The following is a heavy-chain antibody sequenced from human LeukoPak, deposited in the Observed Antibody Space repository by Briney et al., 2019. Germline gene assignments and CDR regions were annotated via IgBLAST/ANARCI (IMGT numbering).Heavy chain of an antibody. V-gene: IGHV3-21*01. Sequence: PGGSLRLSCAASGFTFNSYNMNWVRQAPGKGLEWVSSISSGSSYIYYADSVKGRFTISSDNAKNSLYLQMNSLRAEDTAVYYCARDRNSGWGISDAFDTWGQGTMVTVS. D-gene: IGHD6-19*01. CDR2: ISSGSSYI. CDR3: ARDRNSGWGISDAFDT. CDR1: GFTFNSYN. J-gene: IGHJ3*02.